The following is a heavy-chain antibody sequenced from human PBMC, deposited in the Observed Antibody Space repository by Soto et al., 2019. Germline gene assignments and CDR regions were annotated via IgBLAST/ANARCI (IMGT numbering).Heavy chain of an antibody. CDR2: IYPGDSDT. V-gene: IGHV5-51*01. J-gene: IGHJ6*02. CDR1: GYSFTSYW. Sequence: PGESLKISCKGSGYSFTSYWIGWVRQMPGKGLEWMGIIYPGDSDTRYSPSFQGQVTISADKSISTAYLQWSSLKASDTAMYYCARHPYWNDNRPYGMDVWGQGTTVTVSS. D-gene: IGHD1-1*01. CDR3: ARHPYWNDNRPYGMDV.